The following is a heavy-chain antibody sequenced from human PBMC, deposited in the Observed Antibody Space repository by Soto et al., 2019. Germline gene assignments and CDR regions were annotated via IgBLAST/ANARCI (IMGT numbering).Heavy chain of an antibody. V-gene: IGHV1-46*01. J-gene: IGHJ4*02. Sequence: QVQLVQSGAEVMKPGASVKISCKTSGYTFTNNYINWVRQAPGQGLEWVGLINPNGASTTYAQTFQGRVTMTRDTYTSTVYMELSSLRSDDTAVYYCARVYGLVNHDDFWSGYYDYWGQGTLVTVSS. D-gene: IGHD3-3*01. CDR1: GYTFTNNY. CDR2: INPNGAST. CDR3: ARVYGLVNHDDFWSGYYDY.